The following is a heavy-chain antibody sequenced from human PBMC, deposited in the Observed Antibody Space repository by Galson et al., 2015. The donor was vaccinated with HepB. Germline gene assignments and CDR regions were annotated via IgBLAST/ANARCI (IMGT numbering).Heavy chain of an antibody. V-gene: IGHV4-4*02. D-gene: IGHD3-10*01. J-gene: IGHJ4*02. CDR1: GDSISNDRW. CDR3: ARAKEGRGYFDY. Sequence: ETLSLTCAVSGDSISNDRWWSWVRQPPGEGLEWIGEAYHSGGTNYRPSLRSRVTISVDKSKNQFSLKLTSVTAADTAVYYCARAKEGRGYFDYWGQGTLVTVSS. CDR2: AYHSGGT.